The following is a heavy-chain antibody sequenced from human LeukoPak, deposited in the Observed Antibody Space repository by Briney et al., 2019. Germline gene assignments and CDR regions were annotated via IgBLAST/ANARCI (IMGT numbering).Heavy chain of an antibody. J-gene: IGHJ4*02. D-gene: IGHD4-23*01. Sequence: SVKVSCKASGGTFSSYAISWVRQAPGQGLEWMGGIMPISGTANHAQKFQGRVTITADKSTSTAYMELSSLRSEDTAVYYCARNLYGGNSWDVFDYWGQGTLVTVSS. CDR2: IMPISGTA. CDR1: GGTFSSYA. CDR3: ARNLYGGNSWDVFDY. V-gene: IGHV1-69*06.